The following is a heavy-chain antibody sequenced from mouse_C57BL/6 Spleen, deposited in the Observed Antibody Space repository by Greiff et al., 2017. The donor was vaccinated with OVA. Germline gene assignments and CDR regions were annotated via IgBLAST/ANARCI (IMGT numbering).Heavy chain of an antibody. CDR1: GYTFTSYW. CDR2: IYPGSGST. V-gene: IGHV1-55*01. D-gene: IGHD2-3*01. Sequence: QVQLQQPGAELVKPGASVKMSCKASGYTFTSYWITWVKQRPGQGLEWIGDIYPGSGSTNYNEKFKSKATLTVDTSSSTAYMQLSSLTSEASAVYYCGREVLYDRDEGFAYWGQGTLVTVSA. J-gene: IGHJ3*01. CDR3: GREVLYDRDEGFAY.